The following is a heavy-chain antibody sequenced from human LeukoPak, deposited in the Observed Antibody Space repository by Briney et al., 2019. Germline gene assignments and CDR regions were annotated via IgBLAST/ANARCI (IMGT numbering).Heavy chain of an antibody. CDR2: INPNSGGT. V-gene: IGHV1-2*02. CDR1: GYTFTGYY. CDR3: ARAYSSSWFPHYDFDY. Sequence: GASVKVSCKASGYTFTGYYMHWVRQAPGQGLEWTGWINPNSGGTNYAQKFQGRVTMTRDTSISTAYMELSRLRSDDTAVYYCARAYSSSWFPHYDFDYWGQGTLVTVSS. J-gene: IGHJ4*02. D-gene: IGHD6-13*01.